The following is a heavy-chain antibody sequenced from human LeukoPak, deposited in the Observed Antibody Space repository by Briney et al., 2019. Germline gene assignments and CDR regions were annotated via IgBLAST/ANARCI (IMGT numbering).Heavy chain of an antibody. D-gene: IGHD6-13*01. Sequence: ASVKVSCKASGYTFTSYYMHWVRQAPGQGLEWMGIINPSGGSTSYAQKFQGRVTMTRDTSTGTVYMELSSLRSEDTAVYYCARGAPSIAAAGTISDPWGQGTLVTVSS. J-gene: IGHJ5*02. CDR1: GYTFTSYY. V-gene: IGHV1-46*01. CDR2: INPSGGST. CDR3: ARGAPSIAAAGTISDP.